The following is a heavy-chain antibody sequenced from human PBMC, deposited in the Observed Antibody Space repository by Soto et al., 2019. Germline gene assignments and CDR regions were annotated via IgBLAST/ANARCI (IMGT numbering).Heavy chain of an antibody. D-gene: IGHD2-2*01. Sequence: GGSLRLSCTASGLTFTYYAFSWVRQAPGKGLEWVSAISANGQGIYYADSVRGRFTISRDNSKNTVFLHMDSLRAEDTAVYYCAKDRDYPRDQFHYWGQGTLVTVSS. CDR3: AKDRDYPRDQFHY. CDR2: ISANGQGI. J-gene: IGHJ4*02. CDR1: GLTFTYYA. V-gene: IGHV3-23*01.